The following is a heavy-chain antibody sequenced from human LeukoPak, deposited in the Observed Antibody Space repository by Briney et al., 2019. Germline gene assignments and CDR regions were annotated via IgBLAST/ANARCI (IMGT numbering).Heavy chain of an antibody. CDR2: IKHDGSEI. V-gene: IGHV3-7*05. CDR1: GFIFSGYS. Sequence: GESLRLSCAASGFIFSGYSMTWVRQAPGKELEWVANIKHDGSEISYVDSVKGRFTISRDDAKKSLYLQMNTLRAEDTAVYYCARLRLGSSGWHYSDYWGQGTLVTVSS. J-gene: IGHJ4*02. D-gene: IGHD6-19*01. CDR3: ARLRLGSSGWHYSDY.